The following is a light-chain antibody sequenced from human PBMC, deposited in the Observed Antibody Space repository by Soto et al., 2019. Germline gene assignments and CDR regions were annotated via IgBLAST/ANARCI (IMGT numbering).Light chain of an antibody. Sequence: QSVLTQPPSASGTPGQRVTISCSGSSSNIGSNSVYWYQQLPGTAPKLLIYRNNQRPSVVPDRFSGSKSGTSACLAISGLRSEDYSDYYCAAWDDSLRSHVFGTGTELTV. V-gene: IGLV1-47*01. CDR1: SSNIGSNS. J-gene: IGLJ1*01. CDR2: RNN. CDR3: AAWDDSLRSHV.